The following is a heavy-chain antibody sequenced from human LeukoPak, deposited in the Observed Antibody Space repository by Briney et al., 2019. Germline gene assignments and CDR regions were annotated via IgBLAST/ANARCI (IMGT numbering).Heavy chain of an antibody. J-gene: IGHJ4*02. CDR3: ARSLPSGSYGH. CDR2: INHSGST. V-gene: IGHV4-34*01. CDR1: GGSFSGYY. Sequence: PSETLSLTCAVYGGSFSGYYWSWIRQPPGKGLEWIGEINHSGSTNYNPSLKSRVTISVDTSKNQFSLKLSSVTAADTAVYYCARSLPSGSYGHWGQGTLVTVSS. D-gene: IGHD1-26*01.